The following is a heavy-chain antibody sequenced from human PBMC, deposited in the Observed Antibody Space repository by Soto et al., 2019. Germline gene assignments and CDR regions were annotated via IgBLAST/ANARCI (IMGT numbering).Heavy chain of an antibody. Sequence: GGSLRLSCAASGFTFSNAWMSWVRQAPGKGLEWVGRIKSKTDGGTTDYAAPVKGRFTISGDDSKNTLYLQMNSLKAEDTAVYYCTTQVITMVRGVQDYWGQGTLVTVSS. V-gene: IGHV3-15*01. CDR2: IKSKTDGGTT. J-gene: IGHJ4*02. CDR3: TTQVITMVRGVQDY. D-gene: IGHD3-10*01. CDR1: GFTFSNAW.